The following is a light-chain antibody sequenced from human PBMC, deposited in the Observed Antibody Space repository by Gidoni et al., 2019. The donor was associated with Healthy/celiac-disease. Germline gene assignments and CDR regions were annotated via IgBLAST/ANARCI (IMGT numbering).Light chain of an antibody. CDR2: QDS. Sequence: SYELTQPPSVSVSPGQTASITCSGDTLGDKYACWCQQKPGQSAVLVIYQDSKRPSGIPERFSCSNSGNTATLTISGTQAMDEADYYCQAWDSSTERVFGGGTKLTVL. CDR1: TLGDKY. CDR3: QAWDSSTERV. V-gene: IGLV3-1*01. J-gene: IGLJ2*01.